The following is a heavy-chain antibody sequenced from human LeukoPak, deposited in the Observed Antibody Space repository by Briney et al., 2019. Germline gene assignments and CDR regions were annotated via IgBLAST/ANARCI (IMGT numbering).Heavy chain of an antibody. D-gene: IGHD4-23*01. Sequence: GGSLRLSCAASGFTFSSYWMHWVRQAPGKGLVWVSRINSDGSSTSYADSVKGRFTISRDNAKNTLYLQMNSLRAEDTAVYYCARARGSSGYGGPYYYYGMDVWGQGTTVTVSS. CDR2: INSDGSST. V-gene: IGHV3-74*01. CDR1: GFTFSSYW. CDR3: ARARGSSGYGGPYYYYGMDV. J-gene: IGHJ6*02.